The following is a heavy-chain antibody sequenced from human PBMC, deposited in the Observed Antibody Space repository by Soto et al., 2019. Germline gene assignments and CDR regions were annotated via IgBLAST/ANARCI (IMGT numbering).Heavy chain of an antibody. J-gene: IGHJ4*02. CDR2: IYYSGRT. D-gene: IGHD1-26*01. V-gene: IGHV4-39*01. CDR1: GGSFSSSSYY. CDR3: ARHVGATNFFDY. Sequence: KPWETLSLTCTVSGGSFSSSSYYWCWIRQPPGRGREWIVSIYYSGRTYYNPSLKSRVTTSVETSKNQFSLKLSSVTAADTAVYYCARHVGATNFFDYWGQGTLVTVSS.